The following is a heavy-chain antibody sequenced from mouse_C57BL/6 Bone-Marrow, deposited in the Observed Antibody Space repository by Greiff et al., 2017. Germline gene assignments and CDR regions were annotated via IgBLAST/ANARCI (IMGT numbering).Heavy chain of an antibody. CDR3: ARGGVYYGSPDY. CDR1: GYTFTSYG. CDR2: IYPRSGNT. Sequence: VQLQQSGAELARPGASVKLSCKASGYTFTSYGISWVKQRPGQGLEWIGEIYPRSGNTYYNEKFKGKATLTAAKSASTAYMELRRLTSEDSAVYFCARGGVYYGSPDYWGQGTTLTVSA. D-gene: IGHD1-1*01. J-gene: IGHJ2*01. V-gene: IGHV1-81*01.